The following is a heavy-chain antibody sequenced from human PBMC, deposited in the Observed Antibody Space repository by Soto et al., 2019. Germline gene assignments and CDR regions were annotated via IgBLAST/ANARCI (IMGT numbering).Heavy chain of an antibody. D-gene: IGHD3-10*01. CDR1: GGSISSYY. CDR2: IYYSGST. Sequence: QVQLQESGPGLVKPSETLSLTCTVSGGSISSYYWSWIRQPPGKGLEWIGYIYYSGSTNYNPSLKSRVTVSVDTSKNQFSLKLSSVTAADTAVYYCARAGLLVRGVYDYWGQGTLVTVSS. CDR3: ARAGLLVRGVYDY. J-gene: IGHJ4*02. V-gene: IGHV4-59*01.